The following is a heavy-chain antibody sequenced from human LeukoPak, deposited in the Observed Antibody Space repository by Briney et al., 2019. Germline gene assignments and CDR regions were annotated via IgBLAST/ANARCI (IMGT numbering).Heavy chain of an antibody. CDR2: FDPEDGET. CDR1: GGTFSSYA. V-gene: IGHV1-24*01. CDR3: ASLPDIVVVPAGFDP. D-gene: IGHD2-2*01. Sequence: ASVKVSCKASGGTFSSYAISWVRQAPGQGLEWMGGFDPEDGETIYAQKFQGRVTMTEDTSTDTAYMELSSLRSEDTAVYYCASLPDIVVVPAGFDPWGQGTLVTVSS. J-gene: IGHJ5*02.